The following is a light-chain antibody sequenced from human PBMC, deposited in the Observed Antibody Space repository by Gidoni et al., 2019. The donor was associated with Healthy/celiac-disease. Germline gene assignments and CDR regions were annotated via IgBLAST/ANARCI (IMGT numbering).Light chain of an antibody. CDR3: QQRSNWPPLIT. CDR1: PSVSSY. J-gene: IGKJ5*01. Sequence: EIVLTQSPATLSLSPGERATLSCRASPSVSSYLAWSQQKPGQAPRLLIYDASNRATGIPARFSGSGSGTDFTLTISSLEPEDFAVYYCQQRSNWPPLITFGQGTRLEIK. CDR2: DAS. V-gene: IGKV3-11*01.